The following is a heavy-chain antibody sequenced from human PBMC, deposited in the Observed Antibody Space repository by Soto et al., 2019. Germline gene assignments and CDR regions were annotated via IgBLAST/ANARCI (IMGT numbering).Heavy chain of an antibody. CDR1: GFTFSSYG. D-gene: IGHD2-21*02. CDR2: IWSSGTNK. CDR3: ARDRTANHYMDV. V-gene: IGHV3-33*01. J-gene: IGHJ6*03. Sequence: PGGSLRLSCAVSGFTFSSYGMHWVRQAPGKGLEWVALIWSSGTNKYYADSVKGRFTISRDNSKNTLYLEMNSLRAEDTAVYYCARDRTANHYMDVWGKGTTVTVSS.